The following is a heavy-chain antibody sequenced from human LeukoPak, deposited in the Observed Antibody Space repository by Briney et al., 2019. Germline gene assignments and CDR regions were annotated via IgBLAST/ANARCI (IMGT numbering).Heavy chain of an antibody. CDR3: AKWPRGEVVVAATHSAAFDY. CDR1: GFTFNSHA. D-gene: IGHD2-15*01. J-gene: IGHJ4*02. V-gene: IGHV3-23*01. Sequence: QTGGSLRLSGAASGFTFNSHAMSWVRQAPGKGLEWVSTISGSGGSTYYADSVKGRFTISRDNSKNTLYLQMNSLRAEDTAVYYCAKWPRGEVVVAATHSAAFDYWGQGALVTVSS. CDR2: ISGSGGST.